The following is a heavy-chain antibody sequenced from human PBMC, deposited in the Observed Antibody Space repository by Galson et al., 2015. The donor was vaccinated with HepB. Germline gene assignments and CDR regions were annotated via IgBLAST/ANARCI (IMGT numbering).Heavy chain of an antibody. Sequence: SLRLSCAASGFTFSSYAMSWVRQAPGKGLEWVSAISGSGGSTYYADSVKGRFTISRDNSKNTLYLQMNSLRAEDTAVYYCAKVRSPTFDWSMDVWGKGTTVTVSS. V-gene: IGHV3-23*01. J-gene: IGHJ6*03. CDR1: GFTFSSYA. CDR2: ISGSGGST. CDR3: AKVRSPTFDWSMDV. D-gene: IGHD3-9*01.